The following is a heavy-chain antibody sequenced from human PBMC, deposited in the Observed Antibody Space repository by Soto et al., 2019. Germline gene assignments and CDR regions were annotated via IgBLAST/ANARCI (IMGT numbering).Heavy chain of an antibody. J-gene: IGHJ5*02. CDR2: INPNSGAT. V-gene: IGHV1-2*02. Sequence: ASVKVSWKAYGYTFTDFFLHWLRQAPGQGLGWMGWINPNSGATNYAQKFQGRVTMTRDTSVNTAYMELSRLRSDDTAVYYCAKDKILPATIYGGAYNCFDPWGQGTLVTVSS. CDR3: AKDKILPATIYGGAYNCFDP. CDR1: GYTFTDFF. D-gene: IGHD5-12*01.